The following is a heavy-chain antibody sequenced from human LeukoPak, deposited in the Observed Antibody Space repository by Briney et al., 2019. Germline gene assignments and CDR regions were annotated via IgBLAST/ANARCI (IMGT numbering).Heavy chain of an antibody. D-gene: IGHD1-7*01. J-gene: IGHJ4*02. Sequence: KPSETLSLTCTVSGDSISDYYWSWIRQPAGKGLEWIGRTYIRGSTNYNPSLQSRVTLSIDTSKNQFSLKLSSVTAADTAVYYCATERYNWNYAFDYWGQGTLVTVSS. V-gene: IGHV4-4*07. CDR1: GDSISDYY. CDR3: ATERYNWNYAFDY. CDR2: TYIRGST.